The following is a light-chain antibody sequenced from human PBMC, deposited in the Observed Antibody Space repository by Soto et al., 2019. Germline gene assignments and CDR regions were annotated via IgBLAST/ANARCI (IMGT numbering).Light chain of an antibody. CDR1: QSVSSN. CDR2: DAS. V-gene: IGKV3-11*01. CDR3: QQRSNWPPVT. J-gene: IGKJ4*01. Sequence: EIVMTQSPATLSVSPGERATLSCRASQSVSSNLAWYQQKPGQAPRLLIYDASNRATGIPDRFSGGGSGTDFTLAITRLEPEDFVVYYCQQRSNWPPVTFGGGT.